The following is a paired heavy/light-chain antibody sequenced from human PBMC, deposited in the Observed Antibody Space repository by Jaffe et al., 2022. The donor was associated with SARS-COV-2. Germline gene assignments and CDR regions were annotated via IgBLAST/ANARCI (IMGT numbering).Heavy chain of an antibody. J-gene: IGHJ4*02. CDR3: ARDLVTVMTPGDDFDY. Sequence: EVQLAESGGGLVQPGGSLRLSCAASGFTFSTYWMHWVRQAPGKGLEWVSRIRGDSSVITYADSVRGRFTISRDNAKNTLYLQMNSLRTEDSAVYYCARDLVTVMTPGDDFDYWGQGTLVTVSS. D-gene: IGHD4-4*01. CDR1: GFTFSTYW. V-gene: IGHV3-74*01. CDR2: IRGDSSVI.
Light chain of an antibody. CDR3: MQSLQTPAT. Sequence: DIVLTQSPLSLPVTPGEPASISCRSSQSLLHSNGYNYLDWYLQKPGQSPQLLIYVGSNRASGVPDRFSGSGSGTDFTLKISRVEAEDVGVYYCMQSLQTPATFGQGTKLEIK. CDR1: QSLLHSNGYNY. J-gene: IGKJ2*01. V-gene: IGKV2-28*01. CDR2: VGS.